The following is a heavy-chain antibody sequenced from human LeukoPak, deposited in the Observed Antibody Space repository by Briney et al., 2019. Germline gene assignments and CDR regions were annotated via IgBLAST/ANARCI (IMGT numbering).Heavy chain of an antibody. CDR1: GYTFTAYY. J-gene: IGHJ4*02. CDR3: ANWGNGY. D-gene: IGHD3-16*01. Sequence: GASVKVSCRASGYTFTAYYIHWVRQAPGQGLEWMGWIDPNSGDTDYAQHFQGRVTMTRDTSVSTAYMELSRLRSDDTAVYYCANWGNGYWGQGTLVTVSS. V-gene: IGHV1-2*02. CDR2: IDPNSGDT.